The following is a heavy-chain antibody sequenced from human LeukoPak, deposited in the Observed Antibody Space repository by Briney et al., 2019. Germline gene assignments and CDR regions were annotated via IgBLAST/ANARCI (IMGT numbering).Heavy chain of an antibody. Sequence: PSETLSLTCTVSGGSISSSPNYWGWVRQPPGKGLEWIGSIYHSGNTYYNPSLKRRVTISVDTSKNQFSLKLSSVTAADTAVYYCARHEDEDGYNAKTFDYWGQGTLVTVSP. CDR2: IYHSGNT. J-gene: IGHJ4*02. CDR3: ARHEDEDGYNAKTFDY. CDR1: GGSISSSPNY. V-gene: IGHV4-39*01. D-gene: IGHD5-24*01.